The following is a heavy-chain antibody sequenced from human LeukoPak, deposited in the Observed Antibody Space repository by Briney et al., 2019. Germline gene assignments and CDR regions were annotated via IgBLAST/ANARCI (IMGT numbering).Heavy chain of an antibody. V-gene: IGHV4-4*07. CDR2: IYTSGST. Sequence: SETLSLTCTVSGGSISSYYWSWIRQPAGKGLEWIGRIYTSGSTNYNPSLKSRVTISVDTSKKRFSLRLNSVTAADTAVYYCARGHLTGRGYFDYWGQGTLVTVSS. CDR3: ARGHLTGRGYFDY. CDR1: GGSISSYY. D-gene: IGHD1-20*01. J-gene: IGHJ4*02.